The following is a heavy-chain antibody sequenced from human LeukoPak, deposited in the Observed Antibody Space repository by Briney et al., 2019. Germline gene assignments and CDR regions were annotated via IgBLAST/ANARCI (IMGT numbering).Heavy chain of an antibody. D-gene: IGHD5-12*01. V-gene: IGHV1-18*01. J-gene: IGHJ5*02. Sequence: ASVTVSFKASVYTFTNYGISWVRQAPGQGLEWMGWISAYNGNTNYAQKLQGRVTMTTDTSTSTAYMELRSLRSDDTAVYYCARGGYSGYDWFDPWGQGTLVTVSS. CDR1: VYTFTNYG. CDR2: ISAYNGNT. CDR3: ARGGYSGYDWFDP.